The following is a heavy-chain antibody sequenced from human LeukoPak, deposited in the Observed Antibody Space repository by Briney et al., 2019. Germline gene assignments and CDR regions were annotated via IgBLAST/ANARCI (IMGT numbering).Heavy chain of an antibody. D-gene: IGHD4-17*01. CDR1: GFTFSSYS. CDR3: ARDGGPTVTTSGMDV. Sequence: GGSLRLSCAASGFTFSSYSMNWVRQAPGKGLEWVSSISSSSSYIYYADSVKGRFTISRDNAKNSLYLQMNSLRAEDTAVYYCARDGGPTVTTSGMDVWGQGTTVTVSS. J-gene: IGHJ6*02. V-gene: IGHV3-21*01. CDR2: ISSSSSYI.